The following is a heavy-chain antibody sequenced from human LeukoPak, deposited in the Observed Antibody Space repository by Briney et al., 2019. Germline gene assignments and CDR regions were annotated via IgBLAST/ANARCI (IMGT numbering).Heavy chain of an antibody. Sequence: GGSLRLSCAASGFTFSSYAMHWVRQAPGKGLEYVSAISSNGGSTYYANSVKGRFTISRDNSKNTLYLQMGSLRAEDMAVYYCARDGDYDFWSGPLDYWGQGTLVTVSS. D-gene: IGHD3-3*01. J-gene: IGHJ4*02. CDR3: ARDGDYDFWSGPLDY. CDR2: ISSNGGST. V-gene: IGHV3-64*01. CDR1: GFTFSSYA.